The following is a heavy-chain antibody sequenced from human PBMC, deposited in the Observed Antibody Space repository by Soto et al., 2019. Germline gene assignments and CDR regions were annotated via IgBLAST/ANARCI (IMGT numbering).Heavy chain of an antibody. CDR3: ARPGQQLAHYGMDV. V-gene: IGHV5-10-1*01. J-gene: IGHJ6*02. CDR2: IDPSDSYT. D-gene: IGHD6-13*01. CDR1: GYSFTSYW. Sequence: GESLKISCKGSGYSFTSYWISWVRQMPGKGLEWMGRIDPSDSYTNYSPSLQGHVTISADKSISTAYLQWSSLKASDTAMYYCARPGQQLAHYGMDVWGQGATVTVSS.